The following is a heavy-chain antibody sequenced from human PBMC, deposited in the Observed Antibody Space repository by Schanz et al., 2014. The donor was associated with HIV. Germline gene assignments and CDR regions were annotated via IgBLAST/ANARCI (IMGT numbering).Heavy chain of an antibody. CDR3: ARGATTYSSGYYYPDY. J-gene: IGHJ4*02. CDR1: GFTFSSYG. Sequence: QVQLVESGGGVVQPGRSLRLSCAASGFTFSSYGMHWVRQAPGKGLEWVAVISYNGVDKYYADSVRGRCTISRDNPRNTMYLQMKSLGGDDTAVYYCARGATTYSSGYYYPDYWGQGTLVTVSS. D-gene: IGHD3-22*01. CDR2: ISYNGVDK. V-gene: IGHV3-30*19.